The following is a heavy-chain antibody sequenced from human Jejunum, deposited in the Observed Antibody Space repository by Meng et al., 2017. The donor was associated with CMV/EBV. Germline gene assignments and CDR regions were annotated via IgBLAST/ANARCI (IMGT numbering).Heavy chain of an antibody. CDR3: ARDLYNDYALDY. Sequence: EVQLVESGGGLVQPGGSLRLSCAASGFTVSTNYMSWVRQAPGKGLEWVSVIYTYGSTYYADSVKGRFTISRDNSRNMLSLQMNSLRAEDTAVYFCARDLYNDYALDYLGQGTLGTVAS. CDR2: IYTYGST. D-gene: IGHD4-17*01. V-gene: IGHV3-66*01. J-gene: IGHJ4*02. CDR1: GFTVSTNY.